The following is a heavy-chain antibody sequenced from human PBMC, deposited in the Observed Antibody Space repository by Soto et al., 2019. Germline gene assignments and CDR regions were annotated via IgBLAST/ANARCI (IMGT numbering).Heavy chain of an antibody. V-gene: IGHV1-69*13. CDR1: GGTFSGFA. J-gene: IGHJ4*02. CDR3: ARGVFLDWNYWAY. CDR2: IIPIFGTA. D-gene: IGHD1-7*01. Sequence: GASVKVSCKASGGTFSGFAISWVRQAPGQGLEWMGGIIPIFGTANYAQKFQGRVTITADESTSTAYMELSSLRSEDTAVYYCARGVFLDWNYWAYWGQGTLVTVSS.